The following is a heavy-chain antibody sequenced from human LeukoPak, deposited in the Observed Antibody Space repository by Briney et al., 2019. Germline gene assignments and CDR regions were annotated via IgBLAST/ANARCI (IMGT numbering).Heavy chain of an antibody. V-gene: IGHV4-30-2*01. J-gene: IGHJ6*03. CDR1: GGSISSGGYY. Sequence: SETLSLTCTVSGGSISSGGYYWSWIRQPPGKGLEWIGYIYHSGSTYYNPSLKSRVTISVDRSKNQFSLKLSSVTAADTAVYYCARVPRSYYYYYYMDVWGKGTSVTVSS. CDR3: ARVPRSYYYYYYMDV. CDR2: IYHSGST.